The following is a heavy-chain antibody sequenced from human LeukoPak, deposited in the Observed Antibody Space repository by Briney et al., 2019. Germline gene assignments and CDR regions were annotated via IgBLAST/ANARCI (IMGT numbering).Heavy chain of an antibody. CDR3: ARDFSWELPLDY. J-gene: IGHJ4*02. CDR2: ISSSSSII. D-gene: IGHD1-26*01. Sequence: PGGSLRLSCAVFGFTFSSYSMNWVRQAPGKGLEWISYISSSSSIIYYTDSVKGRFTISRDNAKNSLYLQMNSLRAEDTAVYYCARDFSWELPLDYWGQGALVSVSS. CDR1: GFTFSSYS. V-gene: IGHV3-48*01.